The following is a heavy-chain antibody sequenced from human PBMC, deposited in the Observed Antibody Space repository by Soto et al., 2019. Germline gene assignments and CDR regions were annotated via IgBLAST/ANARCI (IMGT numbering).Heavy chain of an antibody. Sequence: EVQLVESGGGLVQPGGSLRLSCAASGFTFSSYWVSWVRQAPGKGLEWVANIKQDGSEKYYVDSVKGRFTISRDNAKNSLYLQMNSLRAEDTAVYYCARASGWYWVYYFDYWGQGTLVTVSS. CDR1: GFTFSSYW. CDR2: IKQDGSEK. D-gene: IGHD6-19*01. CDR3: ARASGWYWVYYFDY. V-gene: IGHV3-7*01. J-gene: IGHJ4*02.